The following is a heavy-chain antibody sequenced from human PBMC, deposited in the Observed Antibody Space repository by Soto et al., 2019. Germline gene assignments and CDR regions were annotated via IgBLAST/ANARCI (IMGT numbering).Heavy chain of an antibody. CDR3: ATVARYFGWSPYFDY. Sequence: ASVKVSCKVSGYTLTELSMHWVRQAPGKGLEWMGGFDPEDGETIYAQKFQGRVTMTEDTSTDTAYMELSSLRSEDTAVYYCATVARYFGWSPYFDYWGQGTLVTVSS. J-gene: IGHJ4*02. CDR2: FDPEDGET. CDR1: GYTLTELS. V-gene: IGHV1-24*01. D-gene: IGHD3-9*01.